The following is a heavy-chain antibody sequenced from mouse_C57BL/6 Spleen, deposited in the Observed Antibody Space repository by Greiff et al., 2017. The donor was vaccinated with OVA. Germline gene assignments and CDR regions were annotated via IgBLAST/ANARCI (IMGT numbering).Heavy chain of an antibody. J-gene: IGHJ1*03. Sequence: QVHVKQPGTELVKPGASVKLSCKASGYTFTSYWMHWVKQRPGQGLEWIGNINPSNGGTNYNEKFKSKATLTVDKSSSTAYMQLSSLTSEDSAVYYCARWGLYGSSSYWYFDVWGTGTTVTVSS. CDR1: GYTFTSYW. V-gene: IGHV1-53*01. D-gene: IGHD1-1*01. CDR3: ARWGLYGSSSYWYFDV. CDR2: INPSNGGT.